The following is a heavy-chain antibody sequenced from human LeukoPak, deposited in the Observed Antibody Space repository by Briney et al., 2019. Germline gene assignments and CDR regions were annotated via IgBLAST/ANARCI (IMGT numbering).Heavy chain of an antibody. J-gene: IGHJ4*02. CDR2: ISAYNGDT. Sequence: ASVNVSCKASGYTFTSYGISWVRQAPGQGLEWMGWISAYNGDTNYAQNLQGRVTMTTDTSTSTAYMELRSLRSDDTAVYYCARADCSGGNCYRYFDYWGQGTLVTVSS. D-gene: IGHD2-15*01. CDR3: ARADCSGGNCYRYFDY. CDR1: GYTFTSYG. V-gene: IGHV1-18*01.